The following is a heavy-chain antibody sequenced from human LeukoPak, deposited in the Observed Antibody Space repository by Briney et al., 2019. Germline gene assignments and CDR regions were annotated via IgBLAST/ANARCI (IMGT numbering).Heavy chain of an antibody. J-gene: IGHJ5*02. Sequence: GASVKVSCKASGGTFSSYAISWVRQAPGQGLEWMGRIITILGIANYAQKFQGRVTITADKSTSTAYMELSSLRSEDTAVYYCAREPAGYDFWSGHNWFDPWGQGTLVTVSS. CDR1: GGTFSSYA. V-gene: IGHV1-69*04. D-gene: IGHD3-3*01. CDR3: AREPAGYDFWSGHNWFDP. CDR2: IITILGIA.